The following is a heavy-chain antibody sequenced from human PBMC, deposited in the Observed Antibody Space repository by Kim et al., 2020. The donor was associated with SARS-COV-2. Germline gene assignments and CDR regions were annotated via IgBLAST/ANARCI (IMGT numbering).Heavy chain of an antibody. J-gene: IGHJ4*02. V-gene: IGHV3-15*01. CDR3: TTVGSSWWAY. Sequence: TTDYAAPVTGRFTSSRDNPKNTLYLQMNSLKTEDTAVYYCTTVGSSWWAYWGQGTLVTVSS. CDR2: TT. D-gene: IGHD6-13*01.